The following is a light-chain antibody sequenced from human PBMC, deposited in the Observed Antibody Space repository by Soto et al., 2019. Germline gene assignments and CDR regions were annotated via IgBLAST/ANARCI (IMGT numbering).Light chain of an antibody. Sequence: SSLTQPASLSGSPGQSITLSCPGTSSDVGGYNYVSWYQQHPGKAPKLMIYDVSNRPSGVSNRFSGSKSGNTASLTISGLQAEHEDDYYCSSYTSSTVYVFGTGTKVTVL. CDR2: DVS. CDR3: SSYTSSTVYV. J-gene: IGLJ1*01. CDR1: SSDVGGYNY. V-gene: IGLV2-14*01.